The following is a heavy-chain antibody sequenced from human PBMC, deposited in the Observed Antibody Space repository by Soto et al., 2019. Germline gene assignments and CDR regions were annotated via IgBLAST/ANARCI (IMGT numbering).Heavy chain of an antibody. Sequence: QLQLQESGPGLVKPSETLSLTCTVPGGSIISSSYYWGWIRQPPGKGLEWMGSVYYSGNTNYNPSLTTIVPIHVDTSKSQFSLPLRSVTAADTAVYYCARPSEAARHLDYWGQGTLVTVSS. V-gene: IGHV4-39*01. D-gene: IGHD6-6*01. J-gene: IGHJ4*02. CDR1: GGSIISSSYY. CDR3: ARPSEAARHLDY. CDR2: VYYSGNT.